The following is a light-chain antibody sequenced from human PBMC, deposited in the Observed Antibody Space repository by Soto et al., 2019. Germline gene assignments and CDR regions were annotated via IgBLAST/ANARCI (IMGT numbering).Light chain of an antibody. Sequence: EFVLTQSPGTLSLSPGDRATLSCRASQSVGSNYLAWYQQKPGQAPRLLIYGASSRATGIADRFSGSGSGTDFTLTISRLEPEDFALYYCQQYGYSPITFGQGTRLESK. J-gene: IGKJ5*01. CDR1: QSVGSNY. CDR3: QQYGYSPIT. CDR2: GAS. V-gene: IGKV3-20*01.